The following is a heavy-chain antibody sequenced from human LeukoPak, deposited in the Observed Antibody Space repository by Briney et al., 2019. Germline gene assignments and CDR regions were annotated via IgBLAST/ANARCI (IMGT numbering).Heavy chain of an antibody. CDR2: IYYSGST. J-gene: IGHJ4*02. V-gene: IGHV4-59*01. CDR1: GGSISSYY. D-gene: IGHD3-3*01. CDR3: ARDRTRPGWSGYYGEIDY. Sequence: SETLSLTCTVSGGSISSYYWSWIRQPPGKGLEWIGYIYYSGSTNYNPSLKSRVTISVDTSKNQFSLKLSSVTAADTAVYYCARDRTRPGWSGYYGEIDYWGQGTLVTVSS.